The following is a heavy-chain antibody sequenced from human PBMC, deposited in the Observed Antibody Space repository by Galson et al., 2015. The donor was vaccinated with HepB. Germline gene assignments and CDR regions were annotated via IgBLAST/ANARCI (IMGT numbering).Heavy chain of an antibody. CDR2: IHYTGIT. V-gene: IGHV4-61*08. D-gene: IGHD2-15*01. Sequence: SETLSLTCAVSGDSINSGAYSWNWIRQPPGKGLEWIGYIHYTGITNYNPSLQSRVTRAVDTSKSQFSLKLTSVTAADTAMYYCARIDDGLNGCCHFDFWGQGALVTVSS. CDR1: GDSINSGAYS. CDR3: ARIDDGLNGCCHFDF. J-gene: IGHJ4*02.